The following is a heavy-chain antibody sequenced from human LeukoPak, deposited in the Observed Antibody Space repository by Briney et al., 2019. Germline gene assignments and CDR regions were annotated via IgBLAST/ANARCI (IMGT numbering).Heavy chain of an antibody. CDR3: ARDRGSSWSFDY. D-gene: IGHD6-13*01. CDR2: IWYDGSNK. V-gene: IGHV3-33*08. Sequence: PGGSLRLSCAASGFTFSSYGMHWVRQAPGKGMEWVAVIWYDGSNKYYADSVKGRFTISRDNSKNTLYLQMNSLRAEDTAVYYCARDRGSSWSFDYWGQGTLVTVSS. J-gene: IGHJ4*02. CDR1: GFTFSSYG.